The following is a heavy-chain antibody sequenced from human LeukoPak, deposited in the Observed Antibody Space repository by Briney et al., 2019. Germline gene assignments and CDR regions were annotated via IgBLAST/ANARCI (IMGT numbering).Heavy chain of an antibody. CDR2: ISGSGANT. CDR1: GFTFSNYA. CDR3: ATDYGDSPAY. V-gene: IGHV3-23*01. Sequence: PGGSLRLSCAASGFTFSNYAMSWVRQAPGKGLEWVSAISGSGANTYYADSVRGRFTISRDNSKNTLYLQMNSLRAEGTAVYYCATDYGDSPAYWGPGTLVTVSS. J-gene: IGHJ4*02. D-gene: IGHD4-17*01.